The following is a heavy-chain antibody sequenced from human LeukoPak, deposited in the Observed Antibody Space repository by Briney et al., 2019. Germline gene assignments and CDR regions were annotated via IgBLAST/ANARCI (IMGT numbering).Heavy chain of an antibody. CDR2: IYYSGST. V-gene: IGHV4-59*01. CDR3: ARVSDSSGYYYGVFNY. CDR1: GGSISSYY. D-gene: IGHD3-22*01. Sequence: PSETLSLTSTVSGGSISSYYWSWIRQPPGKGLEWIGYIYYSGSTNYNPSLKSRVTISVDTSKNQFSLKLSSVTAADTAVYYCARVSDSSGYYYGVFNYWGQGTLVTVSS. J-gene: IGHJ4*02.